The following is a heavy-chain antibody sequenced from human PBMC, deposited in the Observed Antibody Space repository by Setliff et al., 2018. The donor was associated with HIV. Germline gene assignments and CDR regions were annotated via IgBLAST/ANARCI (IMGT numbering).Heavy chain of an antibody. V-gene: IGHV3-30*18. CDR2: ISYDGTSK. Sequence: GGSLRLSCAASGFTFSTHGMHWVRQAPGKGLEWVAIISYDGTSKHYADSVKGRFTLSRDNSKNTLYLQMNGLRVEDTAVYYCAKDLWRSGSLDYWGQGTLVTVSS. J-gene: IGHJ4*02. CDR3: AKDLWRSGSLDY. D-gene: IGHD1-26*01. CDR1: GFTFSTHG.